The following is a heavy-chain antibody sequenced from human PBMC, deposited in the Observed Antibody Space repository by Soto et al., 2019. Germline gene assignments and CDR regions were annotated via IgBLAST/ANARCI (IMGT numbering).Heavy chain of an antibody. CDR3: AIPGAGDFDY. Sequence: LSLTCAVSGASISNTDWWTWVRQPPGKGLEWIGEIYHSGTTNCDPSLKSRVTISLDKSKSQFSLKLTSVTAADTAVYYCAIPGAGDFDYWGQGTLVTVSS. D-gene: IGHD6-13*01. CDR2: IYHSGTT. CDR1: GASISNTDW. V-gene: IGHV4-4*02. J-gene: IGHJ4*02.